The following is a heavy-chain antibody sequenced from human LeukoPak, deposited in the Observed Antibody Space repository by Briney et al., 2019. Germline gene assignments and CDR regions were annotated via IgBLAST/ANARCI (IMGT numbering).Heavy chain of an antibody. Sequence: SVKVSCKASGGTFSSYTISWVRQAPGQGLEWMGGIIPIFGTANYAQKFQGRVTITADESTSTAYMELSSLRSEDTAVYYCARGDSSGYYFDYWGQGTLVTVSS. CDR2: IIPIFGTA. CDR1: GGTFSSYT. D-gene: IGHD3-22*01. CDR3: ARGDSSGYYFDY. V-gene: IGHV1-69*13. J-gene: IGHJ4*02.